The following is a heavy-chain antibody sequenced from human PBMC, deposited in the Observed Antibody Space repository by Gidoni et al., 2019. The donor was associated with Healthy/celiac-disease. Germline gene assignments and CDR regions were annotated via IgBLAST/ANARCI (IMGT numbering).Heavy chain of an antibody. CDR3: AREVARGGSCYGSGCYYGMDV. V-gene: IGHV4-59*01. D-gene: IGHD2-15*01. Sequence: QVQLQESGPGLVKPSETLSLTCTVSGGSISRYSWSWIRQPPGKGLEWIGYSYYSGSTNYNTSLKSRVTISVDTSKNQFSLKLSSVTAADTAVYYCAREVARGGSCYGSGCYYGMDVWGQGTTVTVSS. J-gene: IGHJ6*02. CDR1: GGSISRYS. CDR2: SYYSGST.